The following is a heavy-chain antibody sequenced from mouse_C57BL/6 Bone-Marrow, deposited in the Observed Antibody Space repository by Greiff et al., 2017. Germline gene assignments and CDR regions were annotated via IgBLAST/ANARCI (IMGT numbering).Heavy chain of an antibody. V-gene: IGHV1-15*01. Sequence: QVQLQQSGAELVRPGASVTLSCKASGYTFTDYEMHWVKQTPVHGLAWIGAIDPETGGTASNQKFKGKAILTADKSSSTAYMELRSLTSEDSAVYYCTRDGSSYGGYWGQGTTLTVAS. D-gene: IGHD1-1*01. CDR1: GYTFTDYE. CDR3: TRDGSSYGGY. J-gene: IGHJ2*01. CDR2: IDPETGGT.